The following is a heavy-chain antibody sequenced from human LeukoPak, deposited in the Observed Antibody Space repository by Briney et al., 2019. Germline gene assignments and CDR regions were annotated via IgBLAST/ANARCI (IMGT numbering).Heavy chain of an antibody. CDR1: GGSISSSSYY. D-gene: IGHD3-22*01. V-gene: IGHV4-61*05. CDR2: IYYSGST. CDR3: ARSRFIGYYYDSSGYYYGY. J-gene: IGHJ4*02. Sequence: SETLSLTCTVSGGSISSSSYYWGWIRQPPGKGLEWIGYIYYSGSTNYNPSLKSRVTISVDTSKNQFSLKLSSVTAADTAVYYCARSRFIGYYYDSSGYYYGYWGQGTLVTVSS.